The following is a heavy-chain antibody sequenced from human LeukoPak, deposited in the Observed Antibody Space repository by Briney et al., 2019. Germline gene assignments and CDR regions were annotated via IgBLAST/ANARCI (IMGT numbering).Heavy chain of an antibody. CDR1: GFTFRNYW. Sequence: GGSLRLSCAASGFTFRNYWMGWVRQAPGKGLEWVAAIDPHGNDNYYADSARGRFVISRDNSKNTLYLQIYGLTVVDTAVYYCARDSDTSGNHWFFDVWGRGTLVIASS. V-gene: IGHV3-7*01. CDR2: IDPHGNDN. D-gene: IGHD6-19*01. CDR3: ARDSDTSGNHWFFDV. J-gene: IGHJ2*01.